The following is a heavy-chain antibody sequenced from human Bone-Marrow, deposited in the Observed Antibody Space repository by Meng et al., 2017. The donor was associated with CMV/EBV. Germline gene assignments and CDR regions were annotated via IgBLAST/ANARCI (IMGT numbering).Heavy chain of an antibody. D-gene: IGHD3-10*01. V-gene: IGHV4-39*07. Sequence: SETLSLTCTVSGGSISSSSYYWGWIRQPPGKGLEWIGSIYYSGSTYYNPSLKSRVTISVDTSKNQFSLKLSSVTAADTAVYYCARDALWFPYDYWGQGQLVHVYS. J-gene: IGHJ4*02. CDR2: IYYSGST. CDR1: GGSISSSSYY. CDR3: ARDALWFPYDY.